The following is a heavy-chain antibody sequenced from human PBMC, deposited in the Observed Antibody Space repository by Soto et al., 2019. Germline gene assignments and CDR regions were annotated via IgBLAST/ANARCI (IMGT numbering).Heavy chain of an antibody. D-gene: IGHD2-15*01. J-gene: IGHJ5*02. CDR1: GGSISSYY. CDR3: ARGRVYCSGGSCYSDWFDP. V-gene: IGHV4-4*07. Sequence: SETLSLTCTVSGGSISSYYWSWIRQPAGKGLEWIGRIYTSGSTNYNPSLKSRVTMSVDTSKNQFSLKLSSVTAADTAVYYCARGRVYCSGGSCYSDWFDPWGQGTLVTVS. CDR2: IYTSGST.